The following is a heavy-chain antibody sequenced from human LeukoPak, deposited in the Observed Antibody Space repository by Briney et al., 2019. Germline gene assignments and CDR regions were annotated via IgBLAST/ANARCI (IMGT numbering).Heavy chain of an antibody. J-gene: IGHJ5*02. Sequence: GGSLRLSCAASGFTFSSYSMNWVRQAPGKGLEWVSYISSSSSTIYYADSVKGRFTISRDNAKNSLYLQMNSLRAEDTAVYYSARARYCSSTSCYSGHGPWGQGTLVTVSS. V-gene: IGHV3-48*04. D-gene: IGHD2-2*01. CDR2: ISSSSSTI. CDR3: ARARYCSSTSCYSGHGP. CDR1: GFTFSSYS.